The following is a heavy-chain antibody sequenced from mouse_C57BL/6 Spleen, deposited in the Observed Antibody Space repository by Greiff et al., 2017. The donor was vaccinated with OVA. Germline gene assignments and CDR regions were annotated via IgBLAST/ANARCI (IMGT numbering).Heavy chain of an antibody. D-gene: IGHD1-1*01. CDR3: AGIYYCGSSQYYYAMDY. CDR1: GFNIKDYY. J-gene: IGHJ4*01. V-gene: IGHV14-2*01. Sequence: VQLQQSGAELVKPGASVKLSCTASGFNIKDYYMHWVKQRTEQGLEWIGRIDPEDGETKYAPKFPGKATITADTSSNTAYLQLSSLTSEDTAVYYCAGIYYCGSSQYYYAMDYWGQGTSVTVSS. CDR2: IDPEDGET.